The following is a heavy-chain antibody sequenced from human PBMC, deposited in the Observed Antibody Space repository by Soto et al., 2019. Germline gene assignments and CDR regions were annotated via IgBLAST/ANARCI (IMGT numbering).Heavy chain of an antibody. J-gene: IGHJ5*02. CDR3: ARDGREQEQLSWFDP. CDR2: ISAYNGNT. CDR1: GYTFTSYG. D-gene: IGHD6-13*01. V-gene: IGHV1-18*01. Sequence: QVQLVQSGAEVKKPGASVKVSCKASGYTFTSYGISWVRQAPGQGLEWMGWISAYNGNTNYAQKLQGRVTMTTDTSTSTAYMELRTLRADATAVYYCARDGREQEQLSWFDPGGQGTLVTVSS.